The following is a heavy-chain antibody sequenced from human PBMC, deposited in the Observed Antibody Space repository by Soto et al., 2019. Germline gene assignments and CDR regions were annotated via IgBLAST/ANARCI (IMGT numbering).Heavy chain of an antibody. CDR2: IWNDGSGY. CDR1: GFTFTNYG. Sequence: QVQLVESGGGVVQPGKSLRLSCAASGFTFTNYGMHWVRQAPGKGLEWVAVIWNDGSGYFYANSVKGRFTISRDNSKNTRSLQMSSLRAQDTAVYYCARRQISPPTRGAAAARGGMHLWGQGTTVTVSS. V-gene: IGHV3-33*01. J-gene: IGHJ6*02. CDR3: ARRQISPPTRGAAAARGGMHL. D-gene: IGHD6-13*01.